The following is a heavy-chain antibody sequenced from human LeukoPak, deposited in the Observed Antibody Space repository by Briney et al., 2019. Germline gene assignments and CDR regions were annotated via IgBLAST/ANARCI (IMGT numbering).Heavy chain of an antibody. D-gene: IGHD6-13*01. V-gene: IGHV3-23*01. CDR3: AESIAANGTVY. CDR1: GFPFSNAW. J-gene: IGHJ4*02. CDR2: ISDSGGRT. Sequence: GVSLRLSCSASGFPFSNAWMSWVRRAPGKGLEWVSVISDSGGRTYYADSVKGRFTISRDNSKNTLFLQMSSLRAEDTAVYYCAESIAANGTVYWGQGTQVTVSS.